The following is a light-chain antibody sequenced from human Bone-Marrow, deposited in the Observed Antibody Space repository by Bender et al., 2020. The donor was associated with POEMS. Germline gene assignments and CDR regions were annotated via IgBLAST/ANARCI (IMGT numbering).Light chain of an antibody. Sequence: QSALTQPRSVSGSPGQSVTISCTGTSSDVGGYNYVSWYQQHPGKAPKLIIYDVSKRPPAGVPDRFSGAKSANAASLTITGLQDEDEAEYFYQSYDSRLHGYVFGTGTKVIVL. V-gene: IGLV2-11*01. J-gene: IGLJ1*01. CDR1: SSDVGGYNY. CDR2: DVS. CDR3: QSYDSRLHGYV.